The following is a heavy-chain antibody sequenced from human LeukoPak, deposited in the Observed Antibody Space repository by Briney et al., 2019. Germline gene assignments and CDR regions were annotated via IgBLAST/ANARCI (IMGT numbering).Heavy chain of an antibody. Sequence: SETLSLTCAVSGGSISSDNWWSWVRQPPGQGLAWIGEIYHIGSTDYNPPLRSRVTISVDKSKNHFSLKLGSVTAADTAVYYCARSAKGYNYGNFDYWGQGALVTVSS. CDR2: IYHIGST. D-gene: IGHD5-18*01. V-gene: IGHV4-4*02. CDR3: ARSAKGYNYGNFDY. CDR1: GGSISSDNW. J-gene: IGHJ4*02.